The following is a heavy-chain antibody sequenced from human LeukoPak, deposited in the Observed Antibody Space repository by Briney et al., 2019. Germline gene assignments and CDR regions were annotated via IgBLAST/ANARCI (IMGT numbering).Heavy chain of an antibody. CDR1: GYTFTSYY. V-gene: IGHV1-46*01. CDR2: INPSGGST. CDR3: ARKSLRSGLFDY. J-gene: IGHJ4*02. Sequence: ASVKVSSKASGYTFTSYYMHWVRLAPGQGLEWMGIINPSGGSTSYAQKFQGRVTMTRDTSTSTVYMELSSLRSEDTAVYYCARKSLRSGLFDYWGQGTLVTVSS.